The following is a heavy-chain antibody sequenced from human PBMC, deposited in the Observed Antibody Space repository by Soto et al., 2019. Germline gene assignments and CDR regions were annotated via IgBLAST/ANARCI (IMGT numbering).Heavy chain of an antibody. D-gene: IGHD1-26*01. CDR2: IYYSGST. CDR1: GGSISSYY. V-gene: IGHV4-59*01. J-gene: IGHJ5*02. Sequence: PSETLSLTCTVSGGSISSYYWSWIRQPPGKGLEWIGYIYYSGSTNYNPSLKSRVTISVDTSKNQFSLKLSSVTAADTAVYYCALSPHYGGNSGTFDPWGQGTLVTVSS. CDR3: ALSPHYGGNSGTFDP.